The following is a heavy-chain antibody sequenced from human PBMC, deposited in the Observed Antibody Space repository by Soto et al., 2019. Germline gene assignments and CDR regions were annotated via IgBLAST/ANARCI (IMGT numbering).Heavy chain of an antibody. CDR2: ISYDGSNK. Sequence: GGSLRLSCAASGFTFSSYAMHWVRQAPGKGLEWVAVISYDGSNKYYADSVKGRFTISRDNSKNTLYLQMNSLRAEDTAVYYRARDLSVLVPASAVMDVWGQGTTVTVSS. J-gene: IGHJ6*02. CDR1: GFTFSSYA. V-gene: IGHV3-30-3*01. CDR3: ARDLSVLVPASAVMDV. D-gene: IGHD2-2*01.